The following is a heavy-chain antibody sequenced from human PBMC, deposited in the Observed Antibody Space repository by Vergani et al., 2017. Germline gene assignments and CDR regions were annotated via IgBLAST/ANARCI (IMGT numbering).Heavy chain of an antibody. CDR3: AKANPRNSGYDYLYYYHAMDV. V-gene: IGHV3-23*01. D-gene: IGHD5-12*01. J-gene: IGHJ6*02. CDR1: GFTFNHYA. CDR2: ISGSGGST. Sequence: EVQLLESGGDLVQPGGSLRLSCAASGFTFNHYAMHWVRQAPGKGLEWVSGISGSGGSTYYAGSVKGRFTISRSSSKNTLYLQMNSLRAGDTAVYYCAKANPRNSGYDYLYYYHAMDVWGQGTTVTVSS.